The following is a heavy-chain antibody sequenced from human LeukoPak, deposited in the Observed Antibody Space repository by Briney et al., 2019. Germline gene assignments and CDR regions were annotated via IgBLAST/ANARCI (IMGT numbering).Heavy chain of an antibody. Sequence: ASVKVSCKASGYTFTGYYMHWVRQAPGQGLEWMGWINPNSGGTSYAQKFQGRVTMTRDTSISTAYMELSRLRSDDTAVYYCAREIVTAKVVPAAILHDYSKEHGAFDIWGQGTMVTVSS. J-gene: IGHJ3*02. CDR3: AREIVTAKVVPAAILHDYSKEHGAFDI. CDR2: INPNSGGT. V-gene: IGHV1-2*02. D-gene: IGHD2-2*02. CDR1: GYTFTGYY.